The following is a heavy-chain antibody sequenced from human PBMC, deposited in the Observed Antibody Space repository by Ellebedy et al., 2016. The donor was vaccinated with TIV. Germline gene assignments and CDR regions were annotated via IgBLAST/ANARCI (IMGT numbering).Heavy chain of an antibody. J-gene: IGHJ3*02. Sequence: GESLKISCAVSGFTSNSYAMSWVRQAPGKGLEWVSTISGTGYSTDYADSVKGRFTISRDTSKNTLFLQMTSLRAEDTAVYDCARDPVGVGPPFDIWGQGTMVTVSS. CDR1: GFTSNSYA. CDR2: ISGTGYST. CDR3: ARDPVGVGPPFDI. D-gene: IGHD4-23*01. V-gene: IGHV3-23*01.